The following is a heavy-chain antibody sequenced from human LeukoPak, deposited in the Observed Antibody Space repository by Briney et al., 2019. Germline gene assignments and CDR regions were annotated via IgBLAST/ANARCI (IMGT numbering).Heavy chain of an antibody. D-gene: IGHD1-1*01. J-gene: IGHJ4*02. CDR3: ARDWNRYAY. Sequence: PSETLSPTCSVSGGSISSCTYSWGWIRQPPGKGLEWIGSFSCSGSTYYNPSLKSRVTISVDTSKSQFSLYMDSVTAADTAVYYCARDWNRYAYWGQGTLVTVPS. CDR2: FSCSGST. CDR1: GGSISSCTYS. V-gene: IGHV4-39*07.